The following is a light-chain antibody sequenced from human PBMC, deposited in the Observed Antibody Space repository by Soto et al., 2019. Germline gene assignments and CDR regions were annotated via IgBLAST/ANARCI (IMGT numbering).Light chain of an antibody. CDR3: QQYAGSPIT. J-gene: IGKJ5*01. Sequence: EIGLPQSPYTLSVSPGERSALSCMASRSISTYLAWYQQKPGLAPTLLISDASSRASGVPDRFTGGGSGTDFTLTIRRLEPEDFALYYCQQYAGSPITFCQGTLL. CDR2: DAS. V-gene: IGKV3-20*01. CDR1: RSISTY.